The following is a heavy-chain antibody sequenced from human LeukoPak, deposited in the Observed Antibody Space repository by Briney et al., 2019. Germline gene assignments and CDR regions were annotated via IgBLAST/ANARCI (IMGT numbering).Heavy chain of an antibody. D-gene: IGHD1-26*01. CDR1: GYTFTSYG. V-gene: IGHV1-18*01. J-gene: IGHJ5*02. CDR2: ISAYNGNT. CDR3: ARVQVGATTSWFDP. Sequence: ASVKVSCKASGYTFTSYGISWVRQAPGQGLEWMGWISAYNGNTNYAQKLQGRVTMTTDTSTSTAYMELSSLRSEDTAVYYCARVQVGATTSWFDPWGQGTLVTVSS.